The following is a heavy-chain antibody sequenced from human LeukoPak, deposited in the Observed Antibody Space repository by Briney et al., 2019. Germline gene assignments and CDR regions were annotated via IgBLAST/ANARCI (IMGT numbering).Heavy chain of an antibody. CDR2: ISPNSGGT. V-gene: IGHV1-2*02. Sequence: ASVRVSCKASGYTFTDYYIHWVRQAPGQGLEWLGWISPNSGGTEYAQKFQGRVAMTRDTSISTAYMQLSSLRSDDTAVYYCARDGGMAVAGTGYLYYMDVWGKGTTVTVSS. D-gene: IGHD6-19*01. CDR3: ARDGGMAVAGTGYLYYMDV. J-gene: IGHJ6*03. CDR1: GYTFTDYY.